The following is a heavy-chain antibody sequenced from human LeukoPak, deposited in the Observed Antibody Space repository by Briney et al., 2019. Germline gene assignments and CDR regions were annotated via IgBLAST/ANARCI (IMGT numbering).Heavy chain of an antibody. V-gene: IGHV3-13*01. CDR1: GFTFSSYD. Sequence: PGGSLRLSCAASGFTFSSYDMHWVRQATGKGLEWVSAIGTAGDTYYPGSVKGRFTISRENAENSLYLQMNSLRAGDTAVYYCARGSREAAGTDAFDIWGQGTMVTVSS. CDR2: IGTAGDT. D-gene: IGHD6-13*01. J-gene: IGHJ3*02. CDR3: ARGSREAAGTDAFDI.